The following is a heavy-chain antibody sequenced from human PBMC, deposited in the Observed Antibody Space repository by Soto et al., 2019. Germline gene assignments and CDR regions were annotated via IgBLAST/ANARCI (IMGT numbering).Heavy chain of an antibody. CDR2: IIPIFGTA. CDR3: ARVGLGVVVTATHAFDI. J-gene: IGHJ3*02. D-gene: IGHD2-21*02. Sequence: EASVKVSCKASGYTFTGYYMHWVRQAPGQGLEWMGWIIPIFGTANYAQKFQGRVTITADESTSTAYMELSSLRSEDTAVYYCARVGLGVVVTATHAFDIWGQGTMVTVSS. CDR1: GYTFTGYY. V-gene: IGHV1-69*13.